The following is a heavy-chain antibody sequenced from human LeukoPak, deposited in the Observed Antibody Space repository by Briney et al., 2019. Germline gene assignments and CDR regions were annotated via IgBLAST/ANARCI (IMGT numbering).Heavy chain of an antibody. J-gene: IGHJ4*02. V-gene: IGHV3-48*01. CDR3: VGSDYFHY. CDR2: ISSSSTTI. CDR1: GFTFNTYS. Sequence: QPGGSLRLSCAASGFTFNTYSMNGVRQAPGKGLEWVSYISSSSTTIYYADSVKGRFTISRDNAKNSLYLQMNSLRAEDTAVYYCVGSDYFHYWGQGALVTVSS.